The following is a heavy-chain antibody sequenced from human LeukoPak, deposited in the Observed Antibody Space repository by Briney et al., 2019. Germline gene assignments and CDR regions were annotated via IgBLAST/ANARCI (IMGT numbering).Heavy chain of an antibody. CDR1: GVSISSSNSY. J-gene: IGHJ5*02. V-gene: IGHV4-61*01. D-gene: IGHD2-15*01. Sequence: SETLSLTCTVSGVSISSSNSYWSWIRQPPGKGLEWIGYIYYSGSTNYNPSLKSRVTISVDTSKNQFSLKLSSVTAADTAVYYCAREYCSGGSCFPNWFDPWGQGTLVTVSS. CDR3: AREYCSGGSCFPNWFDP. CDR2: IYYSGST.